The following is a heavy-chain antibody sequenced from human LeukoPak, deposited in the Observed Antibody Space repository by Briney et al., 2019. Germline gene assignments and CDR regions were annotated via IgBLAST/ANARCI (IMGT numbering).Heavy chain of an antibody. Sequence: SVKVSCKASGGTFSSYAISWVRQAPGQGLEWMGGIIPIFGTANYAQKFQGRVTITTDESTSTAYMELSSLRSEDTAVYYCAGTGVIGSSSGYYYYYYMGVWGKGTTVTVSS. CDR3: AGTGVIGSSSGYYYYYYMGV. J-gene: IGHJ6*03. CDR1: GGTFSSYA. D-gene: IGHD6-6*01. CDR2: IIPIFGTA. V-gene: IGHV1-69*05.